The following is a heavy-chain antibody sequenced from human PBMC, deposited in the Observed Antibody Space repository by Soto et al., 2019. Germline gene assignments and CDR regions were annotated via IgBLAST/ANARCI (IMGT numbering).Heavy chain of an antibody. CDR2: ISHDGTNK. D-gene: IGHD5-12*01. V-gene: IGHV3-30*18. CDR1: GFTFSSYG. CDR3: AKDPQDWLRSDFDY. J-gene: IGHJ4*02. Sequence: QVQLLESGGGVVQPGRSLRLSCAASGFTFSSYGMHWVRQAPGKGLEWVAVISHDGTNKYYSDSVKGRFTISRDDSKSTMYLQMNSLRTDDTAVYYCAKDPQDWLRSDFDYWGQGTLVTVSS.